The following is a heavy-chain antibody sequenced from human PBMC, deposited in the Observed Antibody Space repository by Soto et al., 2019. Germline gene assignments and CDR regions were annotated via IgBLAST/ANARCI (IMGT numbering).Heavy chain of an antibody. D-gene: IGHD5-12*01. Sequence: ASVKVSCKASGYTFTGYYMHWVRQAPGQGLEWMGWINPNIGGTNYAQKFQGRVTMTRDTSTSTVYMELSSLRSEDTAVYYCARAKRGRGYDPPSRDEFDYWGQGTLVTVSS. V-gene: IGHV1-2*02. J-gene: IGHJ4*02. CDR3: ARAKRGRGYDPPSRDEFDY. CDR1: GYTFTGYY. CDR2: INPNIGGT.